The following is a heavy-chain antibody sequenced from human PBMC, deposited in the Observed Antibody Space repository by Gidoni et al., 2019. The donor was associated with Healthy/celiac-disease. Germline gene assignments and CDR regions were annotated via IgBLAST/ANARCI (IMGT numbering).Heavy chain of an antibody. J-gene: IGHJ4*02. CDR2: IKSDGSST. CDR3: AQTQREGGSFSYTFGY. CDR1: GFTFSSYW. D-gene: IGHD2-15*01. V-gene: IGHV3-74*01. Sequence: EVQLVESGGGLVQPGGSLRLSCAASGFTFSSYWMHWVRQAPGKGLVWVSRIKSDGSSTSYADSVKGRFNISRDKAKNTLYLQMNRLRAEDTAVYYGAQTQREGGSFSYTFGYWGQGTLVTVSS.